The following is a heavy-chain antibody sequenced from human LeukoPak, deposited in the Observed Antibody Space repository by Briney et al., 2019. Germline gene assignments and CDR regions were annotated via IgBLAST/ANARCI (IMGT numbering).Heavy chain of an antibody. J-gene: IGHJ3*02. Sequence: GESLKISCQGSGYSFTSYWIGWVRQMPGKGLEWMGIIYPGDSDTRYSPSFQGQVTISADKSISTAYLQWSSLKASDTAMYYCARSRVVGATYPADAFDIWGQGTMVTVSS. V-gene: IGHV5-51*01. CDR2: IYPGDSDT. CDR1: GYSFTSYW. D-gene: IGHD1-26*01. CDR3: ARSRVVGATYPADAFDI.